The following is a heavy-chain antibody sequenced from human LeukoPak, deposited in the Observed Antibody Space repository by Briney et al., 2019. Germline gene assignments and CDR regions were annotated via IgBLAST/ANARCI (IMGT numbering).Heavy chain of an antibody. J-gene: IGHJ4*02. V-gene: IGHV3-33*05. CDR2: ISYDGSNK. CDR3: ARDLIYGSGEY. CDR1: GFTLSSYW. Sequence: GGSLRLSCAASGFTLSSYWMHWVRQAPGKGLEWVAVISYDGSNKYYADSVKGRFTISRDNAKNSLYLQMNSLRADDTAVYYCARDLIYGSGEYWGQGTLVTVSS. D-gene: IGHD3-10*01.